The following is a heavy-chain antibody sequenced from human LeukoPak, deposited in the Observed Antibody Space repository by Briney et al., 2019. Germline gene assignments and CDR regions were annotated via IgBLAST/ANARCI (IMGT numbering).Heavy chain of an antibody. CDR2: ISSSSSYI. D-gene: IGHD4-11*01. Sequence: PGGSLRLSCAASGFTFSSYSMNWVRQAPGKGLEWVSSISSSSSYIYYADSVKGRFTISRDNAKNSLYLQMNSLRVEDTAVYYCARIHSNYPFDIWGQGTMVTVSS. V-gene: IGHV3-21*01. CDR1: GFTFSSYS. J-gene: IGHJ3*02. CDR3: ARIHSNYPFDI.